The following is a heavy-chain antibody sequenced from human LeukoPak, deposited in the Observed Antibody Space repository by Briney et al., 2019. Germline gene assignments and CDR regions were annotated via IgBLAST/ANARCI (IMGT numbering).Heavy chain of an antibody. Sequence: SETLSLTCAVSGGSISSGGYSWSWIRQPPGKGLEWIGEINHSGSTNYNPSLKSRVTISVDTSKNQFSLKLSSVTAADTAVYYCARRRPRYFDRGYYYYYMDVWGKGTTVTISS. V-gene: IGHV4-34*01. J-gene: IGHJ6*03. D-gene: IGHD3-9*01. CDR1: GGSISSGGYS. CDR3: ARRRPRYFDRGYYYYYMDV. CDR2: INHSGST.